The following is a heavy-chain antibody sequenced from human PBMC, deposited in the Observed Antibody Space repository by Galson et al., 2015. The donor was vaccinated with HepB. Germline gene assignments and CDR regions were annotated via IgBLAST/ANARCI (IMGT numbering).Heavy chain of an antibody. CDR3: GTSTVTPPHSYYYYMDV. J-gene: IGHJ6*03. D-gene: IGHD4-17*01. CDR2: IRNRANSHTT. V-gene: IGHV3-72*01. CDR1: GFTFSNFV. Sequence: SLRLSCAASGFTFSNFVMSWVRQAPGKGLEWVGRIRNRANSHTTEYGASVKGRFTISRDDSKNSLFLQMNSLKTEDTAVYYCGTSTVTPPHSYYYYMDVWGKGTTVTVSS.